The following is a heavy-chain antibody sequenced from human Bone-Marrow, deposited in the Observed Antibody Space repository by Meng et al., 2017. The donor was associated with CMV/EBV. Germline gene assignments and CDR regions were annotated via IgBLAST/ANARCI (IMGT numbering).Heavy chain of an antibody. CDR3: AREICSSTSCYIYYYYGMDV. CDR1: GFTFSSYS. D-gene: IGHD2-2*02. V-gene: IGHV3-21*01. CDR2: ISSSSSYI. Sequence: GESLKISCAASGFTFSSYSMNWVRQAPGKGLEWVSSISSSSSYIYYADSVKGRFTISRDNAKNSLYLQMNSLRAEDMAVYYCAREICSSTSCYIYYYYGMDVWGQGTTVTVSS. J-gene: IGHJ6*02.